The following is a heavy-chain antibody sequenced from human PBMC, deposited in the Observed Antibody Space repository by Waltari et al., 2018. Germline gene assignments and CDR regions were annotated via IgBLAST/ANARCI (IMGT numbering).Heavy chain of an antibody. Sequence: QVQLVQSGAEVKKPGASVKVSCKVSGYTLTELSMHWVRQAPGKGLEWMGGFDPEDGETIYAQKFQGTVTMTEDTSTDTAYMELSSLRSEDTAVYYCATPPYYYDSSGYYFDYWGQGTLVTVSS. D-gene: IGHD3-22*01. V-gene: IGHV1-24*01. CDR1: GYTLTELS. CDR3: ATPPYYYDSSGYYFDY. CDR2: FDPEDGET. J-gene: IGHJ4*02.